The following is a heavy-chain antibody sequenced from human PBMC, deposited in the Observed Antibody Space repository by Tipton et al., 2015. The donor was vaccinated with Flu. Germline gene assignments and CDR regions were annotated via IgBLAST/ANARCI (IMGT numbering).Heavy chain of an antibody. CDR2: IYPSDFDV. CDR3: ARRSNYGVWYYGLDV. Sequence: QLVQSGAEVKKPGESLKISCQASGYSFTNHWIGWVRQVPGKGLEWMGIIYPSDFDVRYSPSFQGQVTISADKPLNTAYLQWSSLKASDTAIYYCARRSNYGVWYYGLDVWDQGP. J-gene: IGHJ6*02. V-gene: IGHV5-51*01. D-gene: IGHD2-8*01. CDR1: GYSFTNHW.